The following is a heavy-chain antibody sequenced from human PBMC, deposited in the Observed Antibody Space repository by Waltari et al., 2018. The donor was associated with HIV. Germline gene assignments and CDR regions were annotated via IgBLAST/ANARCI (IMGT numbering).Heavy chain of an antibody. V-gene: IGHV3-74*01. CDR1: GFTFSSHW. CDR3: ASLSESDGPSFDY. J-gene: IGHJ4*02. Sequence: EVQLVECGGGLVQPGGSLGLSCTAFGFTFSSHWMNWVRQASGQGMVWGARINDTRRTTSYADSVKGRFSISRDNAKNTLYLQMNSRRAEDTAVYYCASLSESDGPSFDYWDQVTLVTVSA. D-gene: IGHD6-19*01. CDR2: INDTRRTT.